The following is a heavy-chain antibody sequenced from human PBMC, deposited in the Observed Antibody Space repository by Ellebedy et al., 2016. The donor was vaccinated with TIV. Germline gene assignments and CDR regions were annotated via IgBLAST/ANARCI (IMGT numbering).Heavy chain of an antibody. Sequence: GESLKISCKGSGYSFTSYWIGWVRQMPGKGLEWMGIIYPGDSDTRYSPSFQGPVTISSDKSISTAYLQRSRLKASETAMYYCAKQVWDIVVGPAAMLDYWGQGTLVTVSS. J-gene: IGHJ4*02. CDR2: IYPGDSDT. CDR1: GYSFTSYW. V-gene: IGHV5-51*01. D-gene: IGHD2-2*01. CDR3: AKQVWDIVVGPAAMLDY.